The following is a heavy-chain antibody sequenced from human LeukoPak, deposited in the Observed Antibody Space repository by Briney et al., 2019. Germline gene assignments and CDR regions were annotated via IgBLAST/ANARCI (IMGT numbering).Heavy chain of an antibody. J-gene: IGHJ4*02. V-gene: IGHV4-38-2*02. Sequence: SETLSLTCTVSGYSINIGSYWGWIRQPPGKGLEWIASIYYSGSTYYNPSLKSRVTISVDTSKNQFSLKLSSVTAADTAVYYCARVRSQWLAYFDYWGQGTLVTVSS. CDR2: IYYSGST. D-gene: IGHD6-19*01. CDR1: GYSINIGSY. CDR3: ARVRSQWLAYFDY.